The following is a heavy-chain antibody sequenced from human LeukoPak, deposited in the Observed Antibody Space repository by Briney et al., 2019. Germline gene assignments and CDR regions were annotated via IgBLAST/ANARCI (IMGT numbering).Heavy chain of an antibody. D-gene: IGHD3-22*01. CDR2: IIPIFGTA. CDR1: GYTFTSYG. Sequence: SVKVSCKASGYTFTSYGISWVRQAPGQGLEWMGGIIPIFGTASYAQKFQGRVTITADESTSTAYMELSSLRSEDTAVYYCARGALPRDYYDSSGSPLGYWGQGTLVTVSS. V-gene: IGHV1-69*13. CDR3: ARGALPRDYYDSSGSPLGY. J-gene: IGHJ4*02.